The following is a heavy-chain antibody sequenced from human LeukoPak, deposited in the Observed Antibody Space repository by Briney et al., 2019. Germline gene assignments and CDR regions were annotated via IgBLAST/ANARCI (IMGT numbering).Heavy chain of an antibody. Sequence: SETLSLTCTVSGGSISSYYWSWIRQPPGKGLEWIGYIYYSGSTNYNPSLKSRVTISVDTSKNQFSLKLSSVTAADTAVYYCARDASYVSFGMDVWGQGTTVTVSS. CDR1: GGSISSYY. CDR2: IYYSGST. V-gene: IGHV4-59*01. CDR3: ARDASYVSFGMDV. D-gene: IGHD3-10*01. J-gene: IGHJ6*02.